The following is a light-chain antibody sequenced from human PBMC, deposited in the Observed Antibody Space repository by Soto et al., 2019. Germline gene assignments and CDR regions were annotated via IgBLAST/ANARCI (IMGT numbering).Light chain of an antibody. J-gene: IGLJ1*01. Sequence: QSGLAQPPSASGTPGQRVTISCSGNNSNNGSNYVYWYQQLPGTAPKLLIYRNNQRPSGVPDRFSGSKSGTSASLAISGLRSEDEADYYCAAWDDSLSGPLYVFGTGTKVTVL. CDR3: AAWDDSLSGPLYV. V-gene: IGLV1-47*01. CDR2: RNN. CDR1: NSNNGSNY.